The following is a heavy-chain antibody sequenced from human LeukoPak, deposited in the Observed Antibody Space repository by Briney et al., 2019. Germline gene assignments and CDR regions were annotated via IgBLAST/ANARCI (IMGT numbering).Heavy chain of an antibody. CDR1: GFTVSSNY. J-gene: IGHJ3*02. CDR2: IYSGGST. Sequence: GGSLRLSCAASGFTVSSNYMSWVRQAPGKGLEWVSVIYSGGSTYYADSVKGRFTISRDNSKNTLYLQMNSLRAEDTAVYYCARAAHQGTLAFDIWGQGTMVTVSS. V-gene: IGHV3-53*01. CDR3: ARAAHQGTLAFDI. D-gene: IGHD2-2*01.